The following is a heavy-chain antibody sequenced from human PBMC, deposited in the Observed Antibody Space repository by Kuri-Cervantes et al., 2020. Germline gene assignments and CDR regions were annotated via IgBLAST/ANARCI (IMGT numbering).Heavy chain of an antibody. V-gene: IGHV4-59*01. D-gene: IGHD1-1*01. CDR1: GLTFSNYW. CDR2: IYYSGST. CDR3: AGPGYNWNDVAYYYYYGMDV. Sequence: ESLKISCTAPGLTFSNYWMGWIRQAPGKGLEWIGYIYYSGSTNYSPSLKSRVTISVDTSKNQFSLKLSSVTAADTAVYYCAGPGYNWNDVAYYYYYGMDVWGQGTTVTV. J-gene: IGHJ6*02.